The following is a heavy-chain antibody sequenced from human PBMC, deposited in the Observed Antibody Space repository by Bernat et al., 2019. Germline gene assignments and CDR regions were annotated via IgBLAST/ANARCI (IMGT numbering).Heavy chain of an antibody. J-gene: IGHJ4*02. D-gene: IGHD3-10*01. V-gene: IGHV5-10-1*03. CDR2: IDPSDSYT. CDR3: ARSITMVRGVMGIYFDY. Sequence: EVQLVQSGAEVKKPGESLRISCKGSGYSFTSYWISWVRQMPGKGLEWMGRIDPSDSYTNYSPSFQGHVTISADKSISTAYLQWRSLKASDTAMYYCARSITMVRGVMGIYFDYWGQGTLVTVSS. CDR1: GYSFTSYW.